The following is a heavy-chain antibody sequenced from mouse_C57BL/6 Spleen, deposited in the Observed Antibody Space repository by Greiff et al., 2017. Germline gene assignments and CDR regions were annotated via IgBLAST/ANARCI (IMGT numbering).Heavy chain of an antibody. CDR3: ARQAQALFAY. D-gene: IGHD3-2*02. Sequence: QVQLQQSGPELVKPGASVKISCKASGYTFTSYWMHWVKQRPGQGLEWIGMIHPNSGSTNYNEKFKSKATLTVDKSSSTAYMQLSSLTSEDSAVYYCARQAQALFAYWGQGTLVTVSA. CDR2: IHPNSGST. CDR1: GYTFTSYW. V-gene: IGHV1-64*01. J-gene: IGHJ3*01.